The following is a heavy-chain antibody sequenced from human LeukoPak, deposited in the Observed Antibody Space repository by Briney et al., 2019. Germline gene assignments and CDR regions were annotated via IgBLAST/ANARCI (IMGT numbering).Heavy chain of an antibody. V-gene: IGHV3-33*06. Sequence: GRSLRLSCAASGFTFSSYGMDWVRQAPGKGLEWVAVIWYDGSNKYYADSVKGRFTISRDNSKNTLYLQMNSLRAEDTAVYYCAKDRRPRQLYYFDYWGQGTLVTVSS. CDR3: AKDRRPRQLYYFDY. CDR2: IWYDGSNK. CDR1: GFTFSSYG. D-gene: IGHD2-2*01. J-gene: IGHJ4*02.